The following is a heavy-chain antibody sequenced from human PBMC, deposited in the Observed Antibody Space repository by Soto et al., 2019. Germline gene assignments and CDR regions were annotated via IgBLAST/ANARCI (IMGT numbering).Heavy chain of an antibody. D-gene: IGHD2-15*01. V-gene: IGHV4-59*01. CDR1: GGSISSYY. CDR3: ARILTLPREYCSGGSCLHYGMDV. J-gene: IGHJ6*02. Sequence: PSETLSLTCTVSGGSISSYYWSWIRQPPGKGLEWIGYIYYSGSTNYNPSLKSRVTISVDTSKNQFSLKLSSVTAADTAVYYCARILTLPREYCSGGSCLHYGMDVWGQGTTVTVSS. CDR2: IYYSGST.